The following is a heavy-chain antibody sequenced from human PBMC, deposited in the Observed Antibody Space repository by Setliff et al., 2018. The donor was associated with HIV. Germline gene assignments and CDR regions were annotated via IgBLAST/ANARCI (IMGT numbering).Heavy chain of an antibody. CDR1: GGSISSGSYY. V-gene: IGHV4-61*02. CDR3: ARHSPSDY. J-gene: IGHJ4*02. Sequence: SETLSLTCTVSGGSISSGSYYWSWIRQPAGKGLEWIGRIYTSGSTNYNPSLKSRVTISVDTSKNQFSLKLSSVTAADTAVYYCARHSPSDYWGQGTLVTVSS. CDR2: IYTSGST.